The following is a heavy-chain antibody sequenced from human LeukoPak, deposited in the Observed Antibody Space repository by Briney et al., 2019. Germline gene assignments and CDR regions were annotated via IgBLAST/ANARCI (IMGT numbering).Heavy chain of an antibody. Sequence: QAGGSLRLSCAGSGFTFSSHAMSWVRQAPGKGLEWVSAIGDDVVSTYYAESVKGRFTISRDNSKNTLYLQMNSLRAEDTAVYYCAKGSRVVPAAYCDYWGQGTLVTVSS. CDR2: IGDDVVST. CDR1: GFTFSSHA. D-gene: IGHD2-2*01. J-gene: IGHJ4*02. CDR3: AKGSRVVPAAYCDY. V-gene: IGHV3-23*01.